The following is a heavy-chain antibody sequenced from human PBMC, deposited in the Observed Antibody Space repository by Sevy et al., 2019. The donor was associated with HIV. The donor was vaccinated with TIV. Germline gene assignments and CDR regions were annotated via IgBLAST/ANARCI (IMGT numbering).Heavy chain of an antibody. CDR2: IKQDGSEK. V-gene: IGHV3-7*01. D-gene: IGHD3-3*01. Sequence: GGSLRLSCAASGFSFTWYWMSWVRQTPEKGLEWLANIKQDGSEKNYVDSVKGRFTISRDNAENSVDLQMKSLRAEDTAVYFCARWRGAQSEFDYWGQGTRVTVSS. CDR1: GFSFTWYW. J-gene: IGHJ4*02. CDR3: ARWRGAQSEFDY.